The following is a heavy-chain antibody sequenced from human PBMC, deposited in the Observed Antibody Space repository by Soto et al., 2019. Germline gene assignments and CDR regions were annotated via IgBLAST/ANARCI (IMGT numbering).Heavy chain of an antibody. CDR3: AGAARRITSFGVAHYYYGMDV. CDR2: MNPNSGNT. CDR1: GYTFTGYD. V-gene: IGHV1-8*01. Sequence: GASVKVSCKASGYTFTGYDMNWVRQATGQGLEWMGWMNPNSGNTGYAQKFQGRVTMTRNTSISTAYMELSSLRSEDTAVYYCAGAARRITSFGVAHYYYGMDVWGQGTTVTAP. D-gene: IGHD3-3*01. J-gene: IGHJ6*02.